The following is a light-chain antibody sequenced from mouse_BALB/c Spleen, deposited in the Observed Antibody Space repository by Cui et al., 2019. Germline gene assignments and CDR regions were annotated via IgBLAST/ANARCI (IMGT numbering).Light chain of an antibody. J-gene: IGLJ1*01. CDR1: TGAVTTSNY. CDR2: GTN. CDR3: ALWYSNHWV. V-gene: IGLV1*01. Sequence: QAVVPQESAPTTSPGETVPLTCRSSTGAVTTSNYANWVQEKPDHLFTGLIGGTNNRAPGVPARFSGSLIGDKAALTITGAQTEDEAIYFCALWYSNHWVFGGGTKLTVL.